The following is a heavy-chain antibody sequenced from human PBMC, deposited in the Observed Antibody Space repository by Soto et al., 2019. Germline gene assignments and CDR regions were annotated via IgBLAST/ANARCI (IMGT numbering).Heavy chain of an antibody. J-gene: IGHJ6*02. Sequence: VECLKISCKGSGYSFSKYWIVWVRQMPGKGLEWMGIIYPSDSNTEYSPSFQGQVTISADKSITTAYLQWSSLKASDTAIYYCASPSGQGNLYYGLDVWGQGTTVTVS. CDR1: GYSFSKYW. V-gene: IGHV5-51*01. CDR3: ASPSGQGNLYYGLDV. CDR2: IYPSDSNT. D-gene: IGHD1-1*01.